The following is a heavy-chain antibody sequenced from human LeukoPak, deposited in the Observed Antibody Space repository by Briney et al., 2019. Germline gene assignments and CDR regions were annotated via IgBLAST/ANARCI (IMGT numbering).Heavy chain of an antibody. CDR3: ARGRSSYYMDV. J-gene: IGHJ6*03. CDR1: GGSISSGSYY. CDR2: IHTSGST. Sequence: SETLSLTCTVSGGSISSGSYYWSWIRQPAGKGLEWIGHIHTSGSTSSNPSLRSRVTISVDPSKNQFSLKLSSVTAADTAVYYCARGRSSYYMDVWGKGTTVTVSS. V-gene: IGHV4-61*09. D-gene: IGHD6-6*01.